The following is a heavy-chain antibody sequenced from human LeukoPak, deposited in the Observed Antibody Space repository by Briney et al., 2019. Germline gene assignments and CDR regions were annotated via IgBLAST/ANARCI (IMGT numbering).Heavy chain of an antibody. CDR1: GGSFSGYY. CDR3: ARGYGYTGSGSPLYYFDY. V-gene: IGHV4-34*01. Sequence: PSETLSLTCAVYGGSFSGYYWSWIRQPPGKGLEWIGEINHSGSTNYNPSLKSRVTISVDTSKNQFSLKLSSVTAADTAVYYCARGYGYTGSGSPLYYFDYWGQGTLVTVSS. CDR2: INHSGST. D-gene: IGHD3-10*01. J-gene: IGHJ4*02.